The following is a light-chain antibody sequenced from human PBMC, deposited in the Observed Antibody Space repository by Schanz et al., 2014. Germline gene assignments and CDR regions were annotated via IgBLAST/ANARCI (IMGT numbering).Light chain of an antibody. CDR1: QSILYNSNSKNY. CDR3: QQYGSSQAWP. CDR2: WAS. Sequence: DIVLTQSPDSLAVSLGERATINCKSSQSILYNSNSKNYLAWYQQKPGQPPKLLIYWASTRESGVPDRFSGSGSGTDFTLTIRSRQAEDFAVYYCQQYGSSQAWPFGQGTKVEIK. J-gene: IGKJ1*01. V-gene: IGKV4-1*01.